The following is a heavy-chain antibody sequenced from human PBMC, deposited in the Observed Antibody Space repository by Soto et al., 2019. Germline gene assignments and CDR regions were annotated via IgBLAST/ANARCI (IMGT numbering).Heavy chain of an antibody. Sequence: GASVKVSCKASGYTFTGYYMHWVRQAPGQGLEWMGWINPNSGGTNYAQKFQGWVTMTRDTSISTAYMELSRLRSDDTAVYYCARSGIAVAGNLWFDPWGQGTLVTFSS. CDR2: INPNSGGT. J-gene: IGHJ5*02. CDR3: ARSGIAVAGNLWFDP. CDR1: GYTFTGYY. V-gene: IGHV1-2*04. D-gene: IGHD6-19*01.